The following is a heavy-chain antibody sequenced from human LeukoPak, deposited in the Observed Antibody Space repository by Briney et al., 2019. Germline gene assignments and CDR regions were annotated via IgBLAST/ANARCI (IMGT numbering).Heavy chain of an antibody. D-gene: IGHD3-10*01. CDR1: GFPLTFSTYN. V-gene: IGHV3-48*04. CDR2: ISNVGSTI. Sequence: GGSLRLSCVASGFPLTFSTYNMKWVRQAPGKGLEWISYISNVGSTIYYADSVRGRFTISRDSAKNSLYLQMNGLRAEDTAVYYCARELYRGLGNWFDPWGQGTLVTVSS. CDR3: ARELYRGLGNWFDP. J-gene: IGHJ5*02.